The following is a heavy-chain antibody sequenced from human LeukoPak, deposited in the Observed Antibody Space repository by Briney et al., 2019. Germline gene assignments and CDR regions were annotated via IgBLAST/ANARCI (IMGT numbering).Heavy chain of an antibody. D-gene: IGHD4-17*01. Sequence: GGSLRLSCAASGFTFSSYAMTWVRQAPGKGLEWVSAITGSGGSTYYADSVKGRFTISRDNAKNSLYLQMNSLRVEDTAVYYCAKEIWPTVTTPGHTYFDYWGQGTLVTVSS. CDR2: ITGSGGST. J-gene: IGHJ4*02. CDR1: GFTFSSYA. V-gene: IGHV3-23*01. CDR3: AKEIWPTVTTPGHTYFDY.